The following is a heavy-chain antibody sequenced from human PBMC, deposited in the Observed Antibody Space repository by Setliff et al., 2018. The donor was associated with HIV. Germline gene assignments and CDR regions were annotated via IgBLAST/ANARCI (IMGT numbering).Heavy chain of an antibody. V-gene: IGHV3-23*01. CDR2: ISASDGSDT. D-gene: IGHD3-3*01. CDR3: ARGPQYNFWGGYLGL. Sequence: LRLSCAASGFTFPDSAMTWVRQAPGKGLEWVSVISASDGSDTNYADSVRGRFTISRDNAKNTVYLQLTSLRAEDTAVYYCARGPQYNFWGGYLGLWGQGTLVTVSS. J-gene: IGHJ4*02. CDR1: GFTFPDSA.